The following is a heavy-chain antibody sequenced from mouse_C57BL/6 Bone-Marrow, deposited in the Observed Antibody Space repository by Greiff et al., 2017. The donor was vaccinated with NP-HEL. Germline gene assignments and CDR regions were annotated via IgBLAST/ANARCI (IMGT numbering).Heavy chain of an antibody. CDR3: TTCGNYSFAY. CDR1: GFNIKDDY. J-gene: IGHJ3*01. CDR2: IDPENGDT. V-gene: IGHV14-4*01. Sequence: EVQLQQSGAELVRPGASVKLSCTASGFNIKDDYMHWVKQRPEQGLEWIGWIDPENGDTEYASKFQGKATITADTSSNTAYLQLSSLTSEDTAVYYCTTCGNYSFAYWGQGTLVTVSA. D-gene: IGHD2-1*01.